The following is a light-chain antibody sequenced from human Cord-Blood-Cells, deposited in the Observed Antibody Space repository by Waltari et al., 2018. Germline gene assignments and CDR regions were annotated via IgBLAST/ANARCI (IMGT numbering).Light chain of an antibody. CDR3: QQYGSSPYS. V-gene: IGKV3-20*01. J-gene: IGKJ2*03. Sequence: DIMLTQSPGTLSWSSGERATLACRASQSVSSSYLAWYQQKPGQAPRLLIYGASSRATGIPDRFSGSGSGTDFTLTISRLEPEDFAVYYCQQYGSSPYSFGQGTKLEIK. CDR1: QSVSSSY. CDR2: GAS.